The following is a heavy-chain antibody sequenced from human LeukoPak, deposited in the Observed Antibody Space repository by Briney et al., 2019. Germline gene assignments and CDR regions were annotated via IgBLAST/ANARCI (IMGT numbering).Heavy chain of an antibody. CDR3: ARETAKIGLYNYYYMDA. D-gene: IGHD3/OR15-3a*01. Sequence: PSETLSLTCAVSGGSISSSNWWSWVRQPPGKGLEWIGEIYHSGSTYHNPSLKSRVTIASDTSKKQFSLKLSSVTAADTAVYYCARETAKIGLYNYYYMDAWGKGTTVTVSS. CDR1: GGSISSSNW. V-gene: IGHV4-4*02. CDR2: IYHSGST. J-gene: IGHJ6*03.